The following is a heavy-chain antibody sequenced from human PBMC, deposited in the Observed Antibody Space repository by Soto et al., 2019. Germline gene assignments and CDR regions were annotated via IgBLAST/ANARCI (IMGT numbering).Heavy chain of an antibody. CDR1: GYTLTELS. Sequence: GASVKVSCKVSGYTLTELSMHWVRQSPGKGLEWMGGFDPEDGETIYAQKFQGRVTMTEDTSTDTAYMELSSLRSEDTAVYYCASETYYYGSGSLHAFDIWGQGTMVTVSS. D-gene: IGHD3-10*01. J-gene: IGHJ3*02. CDR2: FDPEDGET. CDR3: ASETYYYGSGSLHAFDI. V-gene: IGHV1-24*01.